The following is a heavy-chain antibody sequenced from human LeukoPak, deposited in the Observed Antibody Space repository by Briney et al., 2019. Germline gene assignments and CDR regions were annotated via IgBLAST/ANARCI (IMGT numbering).Heavy chain of an antibody. D-gene: IGHD3-22*01. CDR3: ARECGHVGYHYDSSGSKPFDY. Sequence: GRSLRLSCAASGFTFSSYGMHWVRQAPGKGLEGVAVIWEDGSNKYYADSVKGRFTISRDNSKNTLYLQMNSLRAEDTAVYYCARECGHVGYHYDSSGSKPFDYWGQGTLVTVSS. V-gene: IGHV3-33*01. CDR1: GFTFSSYG. CDR2: IWEDGSNK. J-gene: IGHJ4*02.